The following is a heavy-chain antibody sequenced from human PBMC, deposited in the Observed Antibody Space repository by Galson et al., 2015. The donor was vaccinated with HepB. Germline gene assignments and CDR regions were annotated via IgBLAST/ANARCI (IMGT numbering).Heavy chain of an antibody. V-gene: IGHV5-51*01. Sequence: QSGAEVTKPGESLKISCQGSGYRFPSYWILWVRQMPGKGLEWMGIIFPGDSHTTYGPSFQGQVTILVDKSISTAYLQWSSLKASDTAMYYCARRDGGVGSNDYWGQGTLVTVSS. CDR2: IFPGDSHT. D-gene: IGHD1-26*01. CDR3: ARRDGGVGSNDY. J-gene: IGHJ4*02. CDR1: GYRFPSYW.